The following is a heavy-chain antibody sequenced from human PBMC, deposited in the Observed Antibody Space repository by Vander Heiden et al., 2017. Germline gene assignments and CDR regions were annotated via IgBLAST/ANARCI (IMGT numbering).Heavy chain of an antibody. CDR3: ARDRFPL. CDR1: GFVFGAYT. V-gene: IGHV3-48*01. J-gene: IGHJ4*02. D-gene: IGHD3-3*01. Sequence: EVRLVESGGGLVQPGGSLRLSLSASGFVFGAYTMNWVRQAPEKGPEWIAYISSSSNTIYYADSVKGRFTISRDNAKKSLFLQMNSLRVEDTAVYYCARDRFPLWGQGTPVTVSS. CDR2: ISSSSNTI.